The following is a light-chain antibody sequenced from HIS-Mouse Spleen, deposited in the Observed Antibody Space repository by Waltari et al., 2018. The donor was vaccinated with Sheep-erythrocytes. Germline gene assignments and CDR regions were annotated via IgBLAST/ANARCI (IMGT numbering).Light chain of an antibody. J-gene: IGKJ4*01. V-gene: IGKV1-39*01. CDR1: QSISSD. Sequence: DIQMTQSPSSLSASVGDRVTITCRASQSISSDLNWYQQKPGKAPKILIYAASSLQSGVPSRFSGSGSGTDFTLTISSLQPEDFATYYCQQSYSTPPLTFGGGTKVEIK. CDR3: QQSYSTPPLT. CDR2: AAS.